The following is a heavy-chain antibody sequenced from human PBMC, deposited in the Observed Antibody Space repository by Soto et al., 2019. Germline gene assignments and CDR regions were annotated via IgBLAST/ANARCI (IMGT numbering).Heavy chain of an antibody. V-gene: IGHV4-34*09. D-gene: IGHD6-13*01. CDR1: GGSFSGYI. CDR2: INPSGST. CDR3: ARVYSVNYLGYFDY. J-gene: IGHJ4*02. Sequence: SETLSLTCAVYGGSFSGYIWSWLRQPPGKGLEWIGDINPSGSTNYNPTLKSRVTMSVDTSKRQFSLNLSSVTAADTAVYYCARVYSVNYLGYFDYWSQGALVTVS.